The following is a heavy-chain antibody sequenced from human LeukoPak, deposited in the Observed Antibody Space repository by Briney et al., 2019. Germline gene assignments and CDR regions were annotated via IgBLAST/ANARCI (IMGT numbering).Heavy chain of an antibody. D-gene: IGHD3-22*01. CDR1: GGTFSSYA. CDR2: IIPIFGTA. Sequence: SVKVSCKASGGTFSSYAISWVRQAPGQGLEWMGGIIPIFGTANYAQKFQGRVTITTDKSTSTACMELSSLRSEDTAVYYCASSLDDSSGYYYDYWGQGTLVTVSS. V-gene: IGHV1-69*05. J-gene: IGHJ4*02. CDR3: ASSLDDSSGYYYDY.